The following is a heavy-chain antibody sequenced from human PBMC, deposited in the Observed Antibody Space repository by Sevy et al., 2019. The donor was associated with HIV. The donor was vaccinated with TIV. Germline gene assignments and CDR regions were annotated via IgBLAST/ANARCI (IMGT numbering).Heavy chain of an antibody. D-gene: IGHD3-22*01. CDR3: VRNGGAYDTGYDP. CDR2: ISSSGSAI. J-gene: IGHJ5*02. V-gene: IGHV3-48*03. CDR1: GFTFGSYD. Sequence: GGSLRLSCAASGFTFGSYDMNWVRQAPGKGLEWVSKISSSGSAIYYADSVKGRFTVSRDNAKNSLNLQMNSLRAEDTALYYCVRNGGAYDTGYDPWGQGTLVTVSS.